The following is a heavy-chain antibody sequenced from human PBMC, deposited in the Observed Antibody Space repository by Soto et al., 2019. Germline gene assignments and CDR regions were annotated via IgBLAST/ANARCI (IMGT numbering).Heavy chain of an antibody. V-gene: IGHV4-31*03. CDR3: ARVIHDFNWFDP. J-gene: IGHJ5*02. CDR2: IYYSGST. Sequence: TLSLTCTVSGGSISSGGYYWSWIRQHPGKGLEWIGYIYYSGSTYYNPSLKSRVTISVDTSKNQFSLKLSSVTAADTAVYYCARVIHDFNWFDPWGQGTLVTVSS. D-gene: IGHD3-3*01. CDR1: GGSISSGGYY.